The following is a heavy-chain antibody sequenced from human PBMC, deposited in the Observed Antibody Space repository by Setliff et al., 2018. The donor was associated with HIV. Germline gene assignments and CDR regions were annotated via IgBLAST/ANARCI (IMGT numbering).Heavy chain of an antibody. D-gene: IGHD6-13*01. Sequence: SETLSLTCTVSGGSIRSSTYYWAWIRQPPGKGLEWIGSIYHSGSTYYNPSLKGRVTKSVDTSKNQFSLRLSSVTAADTAMYYCARGLGIAAAGSRRQGNWFDPWGQGTLVTVSS. J-gene: IGHJ5*02. CDR3: ARGLGIAAAGSRRQGNWFDP. CDR2: IYHSGST. CDR1: GGSIRSSTYY. V-gene: IGHV4-39*07.